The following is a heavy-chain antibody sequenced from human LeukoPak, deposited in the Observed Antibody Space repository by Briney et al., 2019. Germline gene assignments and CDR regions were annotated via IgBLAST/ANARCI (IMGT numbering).Heavy chain of an antibody. CDR2: ISYDGSNK. J-gene: IGHJ2*01. D-gene: IGHD2-2*01. CDR3: ARDGCSSTSCYFWYLDL. Sequence: GGSLRLSCAASGFTFSSYAMHWVRQAPGKGLEWVAVISYDGSNKYYADSVKGRFTISRDNSKNTLYLQMNSLRAEDTAVYYCARDGCSSTSCYFWYLDLWGRGTLVTVFS. V-gene: IGHV3-30*04. CDR1: GFTFSSYA.